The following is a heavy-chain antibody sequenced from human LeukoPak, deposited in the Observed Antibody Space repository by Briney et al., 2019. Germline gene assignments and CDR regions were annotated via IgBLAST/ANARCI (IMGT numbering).Heavy chain of an antibody. CDR2: IYPGDSDT. D-gene: IGHD4-17*01. V-gene: IGHV5-51*01. CDR1: GYSFTSYW. J-gene: IGHJ6*02. CDR3: ARHGLDYGELPGMDV. Sequence: GDSLKISCKGSGYSFTSYWIGWVRQLPGKGLEGMGIIYPGDSDTSYSTSFQGQVPISADKSIIPAYLQWSSLKGSETAMYYCARHGLDYGELPGMDVWGQGTRVSVSS.